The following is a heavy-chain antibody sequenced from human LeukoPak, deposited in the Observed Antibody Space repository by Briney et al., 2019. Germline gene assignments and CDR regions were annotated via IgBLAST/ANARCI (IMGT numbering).Heavy chain of an antibody. CDR1: VFTFSNYA. V-gene: IGHV3-23*01. J-gene: IGHJ4*02. CDR2: ISYGST. D-gene: IGHD6-13*01. CDR3: AKGVSSLTFSFDY. Sequence: GGSLRLSCPASVFTFSNYAMSWVRQAPGKGLEWVSSISYGSTYYADSVKDRFTISRDNSKNTLFLQMNSLRAEDTAVYYCAKGVSSLTFSFDYWGQGTLVTVSS.